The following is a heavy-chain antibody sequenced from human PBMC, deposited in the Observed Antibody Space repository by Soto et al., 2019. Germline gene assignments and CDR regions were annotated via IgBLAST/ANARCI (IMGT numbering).Heavy chain of an antibody. Sequence: QVQLQQWGAGLLKPSETLSLTCAVYGGSFSGYYWSWIRQPPGKGLEWIGEINHSGSTNYNPSLKIRVTISVDTSKNQFSLKLSSVTAADTAVYYCARVGCSSTSCYERGPFDYWGQGTLVTVSS. CDR2: INHSGST. V-gene: IGHV4-34*01. D-gene: IGHD2-2*01. J-gene: IGHJ4*02. CDR1: GGSFSGYY. CDR3: ARVGCSSTSCYERGPFDY.